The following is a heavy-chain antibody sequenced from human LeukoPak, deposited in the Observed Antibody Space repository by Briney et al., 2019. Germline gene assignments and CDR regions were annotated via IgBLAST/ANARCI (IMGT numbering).Heavy chain of an antibody. CDR1: GGFISSGSYY. J-gene: IGHJ4*02. CDR3: ARAITINFDY. Sequence: SETLSLTCTVSGGFISSGSYYWSWIRQPAGRGLEWIGRIYTSGSTNYNPSLKSRVTISVDTSKNQFSLKLSSVTAADTAVYYCARAITINFDYWGQGTLVTVSS. V-gene: IGHV4-61*02. CDR2: IYTSGST. D-gene: IGHD3-3*01.